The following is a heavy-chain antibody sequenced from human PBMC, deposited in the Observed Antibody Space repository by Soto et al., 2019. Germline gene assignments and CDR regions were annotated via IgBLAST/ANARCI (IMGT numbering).Heavy chain of an antibody. V-gene: IGHV1-69*06. CDR1: GGTFSSYA. J-gene: IGHJ3*02. Sequence: QVQLVQSGAEVKKPGSSVKVSCKASGGTFSSYAISWVRQALGQGLEWMGGIIPIFGTANYAQKFQGRVTITADKSTSTAYMELSSLRSGDTAVYYCAREDPIYGGNSWLDAFDIWGQGTMVTVSS. CDR3: AREDPIYGGNSWLDAFDI. D-gene: IGHD4-17*01. CDR2: IIPIFGTA.